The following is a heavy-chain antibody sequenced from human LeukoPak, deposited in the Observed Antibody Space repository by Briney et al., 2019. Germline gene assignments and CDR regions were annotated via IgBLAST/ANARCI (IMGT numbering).Heavy chain of an antibody. Sequence: GSLRLSCTASGFTFGDYALSWFRQAPGKGLEWVGFIRSKAYGGTTEYAASVKGRFTISRDDSKSIAYLQMNSLKTEDTAVYYCTRPPYYYDSSGPSSFDYWGQGTLVTVSS. V-gene: IGHV3-49*03. CDR3: TRPPYYYDSSGPSSFDY. D-gene: IGHD3-22*01. CDR1: GFTFGDYA. J-gene: IGHJ4*02. CDR2: IRSKAYGGTT.